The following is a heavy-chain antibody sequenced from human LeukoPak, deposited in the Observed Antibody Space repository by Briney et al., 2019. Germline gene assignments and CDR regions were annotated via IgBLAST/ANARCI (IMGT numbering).Heavy chain of an antibody. J-gene: IGHJ6*02. Sequence: GGSLRLSCAASGFTFSSYGMQWVRQAPGKGLEWVAVIWYDGSNKYYADSVKGRFTISRDNSKNTLYLQMNSLRAEDTAVYYCARAGYSYYYYGMDVWGQGTTVTVSS. CDR3: ARAGYSYYYYGMDV. CDR2: IWYDGSNK. D-gene: IGHD5-24*01. V-gene: IGHV3-33*01. CDR1: GFTFSSYG.